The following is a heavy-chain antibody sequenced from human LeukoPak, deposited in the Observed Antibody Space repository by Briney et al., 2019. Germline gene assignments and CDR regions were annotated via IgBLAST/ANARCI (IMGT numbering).Heavy chain of an antibody. J-gene: IGHJ4*02. Sequence: ASVKVSCKASGYTFTSYGISWVRQAPGQGLEWMGWISAYNGATNYEQKFQGRVTMTTDTSTSTAYMELRSLRSDDTAVYYCARDRRSGPSYFDHWGQGTLVTVSS. D-gene: IGHD6-25*01. CDR1: GYTFTSYG. V-gene: IGHV1-18*01. CDR2: ISAYNGAT. CDR3: ARDRRSGPSYFDH.